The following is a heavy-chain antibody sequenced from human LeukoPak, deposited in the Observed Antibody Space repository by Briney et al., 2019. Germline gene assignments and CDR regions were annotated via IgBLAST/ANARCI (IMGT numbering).Heavy chain of an antibody. CDR1: GGSISSYY. J-gene: IGHJ4*02. CDR3: ARHRNYGSGSQLLIDY. D-gene: IGHD3-10*01. Sequence: KPSETLSLTCTVSGGSISSYYWSWIRQPPGKGLEWIGYIYYSGSTNYNPSLKSRVTISVDTSKNQFSLKLSSVTAADTAIYYCARHRNYGSGSQLLIDYWGQGTLVTVSS. V-gene: IGHV4-59*01. CDR2: IYYSGST.